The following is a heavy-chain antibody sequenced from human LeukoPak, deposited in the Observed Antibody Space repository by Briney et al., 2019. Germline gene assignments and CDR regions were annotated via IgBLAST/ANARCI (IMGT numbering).Heavy chain of an antibody. Sequence: ASMKVSCKASGYTFTSYGISWVRQAPGQGLEWMGWINTYNGNTNYAQKLQGRVTMTTDTSTSTADMELRSLRSDDTAVYYCARDPHEFSSGWSHFEYWGQGTLVTVSS. J-gene: IGHJ4*02. CDR2: INTYNGNT. V-gene: IGHV1-18*01. CDR1: GYTFTSYG. D-gene: IGHD6-19*01. CDR3: ARDPHEFSSGWSHFEY.